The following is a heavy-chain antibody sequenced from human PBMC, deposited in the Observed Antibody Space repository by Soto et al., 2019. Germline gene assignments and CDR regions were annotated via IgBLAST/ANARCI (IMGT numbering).Heavy chain of an antibody. D-gene: IGHD2-2*01. J-gene: IGHJ6*02. CDR2: IWYDGSNK. V-gene: IGHV3-33*01. Sequence: GGSLRLSCAASGFTFSSYGMHWVRQAPGKGLEWVAVIWYDGSNKYYADSVKGRFTISRDNSKNTLYLQMNSLRAEDTAVYYCAREDVVPAAMLLVYYYGMDVWGQGTTVTVSS. CDR3: AREDVVPAAMLLVYYYGMDV. CDR1: GFTFSSYG.